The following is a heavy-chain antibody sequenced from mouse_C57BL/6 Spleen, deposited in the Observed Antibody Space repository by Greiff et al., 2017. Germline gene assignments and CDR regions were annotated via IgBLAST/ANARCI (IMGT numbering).Heavy chain of an antibody. CDR3: AEFPRRTYLYYDGVDY. J-gene: IGHJ4*01. V-gene: IGHV1-50*01. CDR2: IDPSDGYT. Sequence: VQLQQSGAELVKPGASVKLSCKASGYTFTSYWMQWVKQRPGQGLEWIGEIDPSDGYTNYNQKFKGKATLTVDTSSSTAYMQLSSLTSEDSAVYYSAEFPRRTYLYYDGVDYWGQGTTVTVSS. D-gene: IGHD1-2*01. CDR1: GYTFTSYW.